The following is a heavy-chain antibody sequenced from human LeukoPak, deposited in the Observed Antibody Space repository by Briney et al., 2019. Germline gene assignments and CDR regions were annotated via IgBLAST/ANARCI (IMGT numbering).Heavy chain of an antibody. CDR1: GFTSHSYA. D-gene: IGHD1-26*01. J-gene: IGHJ6*02. Sequence: GGSLRLSCATSGFTSHSYAMSWVRQAPGKGLEWVSAISGTGGVTYYADSVKGRFTISRDNSKNTLYLQMNSLRAEDTAVYYCAKERWEQQGEYYYYYGMDVWGQGTTVTVSS. CDR3: AKERWEQQGEYYYYYGMDV. CDR2: ISGTGGVT. V-gene: IGHV3-23*01.